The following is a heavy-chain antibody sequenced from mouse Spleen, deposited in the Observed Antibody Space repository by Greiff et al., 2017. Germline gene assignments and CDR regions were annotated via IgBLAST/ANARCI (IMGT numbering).Heavy chain of an antibody. Sequence: VQLQQSGAELVKPGASVKISCKASGYAFSSYWMNWVKQRPGKGLEWIGQIYPGDGDTNYNGKFKGKATLTADKSSSTAYMQLSSLTSEDSAVYFCARSGVFGSSPAWFAYWGQGTLVTVSA. J-gene: IGHJ3*01. D-gene: IGHD1-1*01. CDR1: GYAFSSYW. V-gene: IGHV1-80*01. CDR3: ARSGVFGSSPAWFAY. CDR2: IYPGDGDT.